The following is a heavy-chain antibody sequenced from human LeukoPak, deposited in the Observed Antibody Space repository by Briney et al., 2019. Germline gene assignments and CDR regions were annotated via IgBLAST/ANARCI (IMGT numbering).Heavy chain of an antibody. J-gene: IGHJ6*03. D-gene: IGHD3-10*01. CDR2: INHSGST. V-gene: IGHV4-34*01. CDR3: AREGWFGELLSDYYYYMDV. Sequence: SETLSLTCAVYGGSFSGYYWSWIRQPPGKGLEWIGEINHSGSTNYNPSLKSRVTISVDTSKNQFSLKLSSVTAADTAVYYCAREGWFGELLSDYYYYMDVWGKGTTVTVSS. CDR1: GGSFSGYY.